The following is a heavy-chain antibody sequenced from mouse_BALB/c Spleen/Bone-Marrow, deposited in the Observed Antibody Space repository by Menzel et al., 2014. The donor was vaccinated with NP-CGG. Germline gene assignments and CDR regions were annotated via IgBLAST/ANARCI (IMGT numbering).Heavy chain of an antibody. D-gene: IGHD2-12*01. CDR3: ARYLGGTMDY. V-gene: IGHV2-5-1*01. CDR1: GFSLTTYG. Sequence: QVQLQQSGPSLVQPSQSLSITCTASGFSLTTYGVHWVRQSPGKGLEWLGVIWRGGSTDYNAALMSRLSITKDNSKSQVFFKMNSLQADDTAIYYCARYLGGTMDYWGQGTSVTVSS. CDR2: IWRGGST. J-gene: IGHJ4*01.